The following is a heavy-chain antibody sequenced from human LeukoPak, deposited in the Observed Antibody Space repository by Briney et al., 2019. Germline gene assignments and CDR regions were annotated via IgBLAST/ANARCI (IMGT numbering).Heavy chain of an antibody. V-gene: IGHV1-18*01. Sequence: ASVKVSCKASGYTFTRYGLNWVRQAPGQGLEWMGWISAYNDDTKYAQKLQGRLAMTTDTSTSTAYMGLRSLRSDDTAVYYCARANYNILTGYVAYASDIWGQGTMVAVSS. CDR1: GYTFTRYG. CDR2: ISAYNDDT. D-gene: IGHD3-9*01. J-gene: IGHJ3*02. CDR3: ARANYNILTGYVAYASDI.